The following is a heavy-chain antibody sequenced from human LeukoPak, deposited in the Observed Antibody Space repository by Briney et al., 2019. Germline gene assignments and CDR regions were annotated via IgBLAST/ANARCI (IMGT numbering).Heavy chain of an antibody. Sequence: GGSLRLSCAASGFTFSDYYMSWIRQAPGKGLEWVSYISNSGNTIYYPDSVNGRFTISRDNAKNSLYLQMSSLRAEDTAVYYCARGGGYTSSWYIEAFDIWGQGTMVTVSS. CDR1: GFTFSDYY. CDR2: ISNSGNTI. CDR3: ARGGGYTSSWYIEAFDI. V-gene: IGHV3-11*04. D-gene: IGHD6-13*01. J-gene: IGHJ3*02.